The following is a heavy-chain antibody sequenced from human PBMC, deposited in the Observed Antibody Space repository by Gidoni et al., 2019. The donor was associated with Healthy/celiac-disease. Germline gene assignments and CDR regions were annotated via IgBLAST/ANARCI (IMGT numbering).Heavy chain of an antibody. Sequence: QVQLQESGPGLVKPSGTLSLTCAVSGGPISSSNWWSWVRQPPGKGLEWIGEIYHSGSTNNNPSLKSRVTISVNKSKNQFSLKLSSVTAADTAVYYCARILTGTRHYNWFDPWGQGTLVTVSS. CDR3: ARILTGTRHYNWFDP. CDR1: GGPISSSNW. V-gene: IGHV4-4*02. D-gene: IGHD1-7*01. CDR2: IYHSGST. J-gene: IGHJ5*02.